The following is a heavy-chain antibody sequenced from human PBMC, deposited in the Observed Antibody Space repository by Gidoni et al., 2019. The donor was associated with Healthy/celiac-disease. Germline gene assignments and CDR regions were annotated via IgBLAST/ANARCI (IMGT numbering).Heavy chain of an antibody. Sequence: EVQLFESGGGFVQPGGSLSLSSSASGFTFSSYAMSWVRQAPGKGLEWVSAISGSGGSTYYADSVKGRFTISRDNSKNTLYLQMNSLRAEDTAVYYCANDREAGADDYWGQGTLVTVSS. V-gene: IGHV3-23*01. CDR2: ISGSGGST. D-gene: IGHD6-19*01. CDR3: ANDREAGADDY. J-gene: IGHJ4*02. CDR1: GFTFSSYA.